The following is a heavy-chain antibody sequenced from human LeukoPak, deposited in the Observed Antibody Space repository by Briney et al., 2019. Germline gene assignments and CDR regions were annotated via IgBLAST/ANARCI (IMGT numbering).Heavy chain of an antibody. CDR2: IKSKSDGGTT. CDR3: TTAGHH. V-gene: IGHV3-15*01. Sequence: GGSLRLSCAASGHTMSKAWMSWVRQAPGEGLEWVGRIKSKSDGGTTDYAAPVIGRFTISRDDSKNTVYLQMNSLETEDTAVYYCTTAGHHWGQGTLVIVSS. J-gene: IGHJ4*02. CDR1: GHTMSKAW.